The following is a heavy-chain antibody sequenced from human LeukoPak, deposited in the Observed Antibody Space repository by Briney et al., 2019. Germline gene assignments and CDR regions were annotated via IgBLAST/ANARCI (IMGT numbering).Heavy chain of an antibody. J-gene: IGHJ6*03. CDR2: ISAYNGNT. D-gene: IGHD3-3*01. V-gene: IGHV1-18*01. Sequence: GASVKVSCKASGYTFTSYGISWVRQAPGQGLEWMGWISAYNGNTNYAQKLQGRVTMTTDTSTSTAYMELRSLRSDDTAVYYCARDTALLEWLASLKVVRYYMDVWGKGTTVTVSS. CDR3: ARDTALLEWLASLKVVRYYMDV. CDR1: GYTFTSYG.